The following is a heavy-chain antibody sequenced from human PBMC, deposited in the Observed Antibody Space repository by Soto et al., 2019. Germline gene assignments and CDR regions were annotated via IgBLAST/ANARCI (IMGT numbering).Heavy chain of an antibody. CDR1: GFTFSTYA. D-gene: IGHD4-17*01. V-gene: IGHV3-23*01. CDR2: ISGSGGSI. J-gene: IGHJ4*02. CDR3: AKADSGDYTRWTDFDY. Sequence: PGGSLRLSCAASGFTFSTYAMSWVRQAPGKELERVSAISGSGGSIYYADSVKGRFTISRDISKNTLYLQMNSLRAEDTAVFYCAKADSGDYTRWTDFDYWGQGTLVTVSS.